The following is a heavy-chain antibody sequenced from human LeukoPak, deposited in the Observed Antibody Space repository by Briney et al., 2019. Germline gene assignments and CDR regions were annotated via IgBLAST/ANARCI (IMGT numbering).Heavy chain of an antibody. V-gene: IGHV3-21*04. D-gene: IGHD6-19*01. J-gene: IGHJ4*02. Sequence: KTGGSLRLSCAASGFTFSSYSMNWVRQAPGKGLEWVSSISSSSSYIYYADSVNGRFTISRDNAKNSLNLQMNSPRAEDTAIYSCARDLIGLAAGDFDYWGQGTLVTVSS. CDR1: GFTFSSYS. CDR2: ISSSSSYI. CDR3: ARDLIGLAAGDFDY.